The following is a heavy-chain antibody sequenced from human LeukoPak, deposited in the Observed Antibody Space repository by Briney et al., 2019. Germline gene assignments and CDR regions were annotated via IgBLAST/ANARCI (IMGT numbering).Heavy chain of an antibody. J-gene: IGHJ6*03. V-gene: IGHV3-7*01. Sequence: GGSLRLSCAASGFTFSSYWMSWVRQAPGKGLEWVANIKQDGSEKYYVDSVKGRFTISRDNAKNSLYLQMNSLRAEDTAAYYCARWKYCSSTSCYTQDYYYYMDVWGKGTTVTVSS. CDR1: GFTFSSYW. CDR2: IKQDGSEK. D-gene: IGHD2-2*02. CDR3: ARWKYCSSTSCYTQDYYYYMDV.